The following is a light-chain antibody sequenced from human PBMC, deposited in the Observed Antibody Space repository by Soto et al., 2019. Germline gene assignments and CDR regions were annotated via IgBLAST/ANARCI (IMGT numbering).Light chain of an antibody. Sequence: QSALTHPASVSGSPGQSITISCTGTSNDVGGYNYVSWYQQHPGKAPKLMIYEVSNRPSGVSNRFSGSKSGNTASLTISGLQAEDEAAYFCSSFTGTSTLLFGGGTQLTVL. CDR2: EVS. J-gene: IGLJ3*02. CDR1: SNDVGGYNY. CDR3: SSFTGTSTLL. V-gene: IGLV2-14*01.